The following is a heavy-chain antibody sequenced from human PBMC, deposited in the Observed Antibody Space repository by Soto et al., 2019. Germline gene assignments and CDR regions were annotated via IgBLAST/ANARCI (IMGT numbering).Heavy chain of an antibody. CDR1: GGTFSSYA. D-gene: IGHD2-21*02. CDR2: IIPIFGTA. CDR3: ARLGVTHVAFDI. V-gene: IGHV1-69*05. J-gene: IGHJ3*02. Sequence: ASVKVSCKASGGTFSSYAISWVRQAPGQGLEWMGGIIPIFGTANYAQKFQGRVTMTRNTSISTAYMELSSLRSEDTAVSYCARLGVTHVAFDIWGQGTMVTVSS.